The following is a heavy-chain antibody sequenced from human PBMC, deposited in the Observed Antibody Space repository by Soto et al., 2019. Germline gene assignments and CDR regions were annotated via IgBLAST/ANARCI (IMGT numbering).Heavy chain of an antibody. CDR2: IKPDGSEK. J-gene: IGHJ4*02. Sequence: GGSLRLSCVASGFTFSNYWMTWVRQAPGKGPEWVANIKPDGSEKNYVDSVEGRFTISRDNVENSLYLQMNNLRADDTAVYYCARFRDYFGCWGQGTQVTVS. V-gene: IGHV3-7*01. CDR3: ARFRDYFGC. CDR1: GFTFSNYW.